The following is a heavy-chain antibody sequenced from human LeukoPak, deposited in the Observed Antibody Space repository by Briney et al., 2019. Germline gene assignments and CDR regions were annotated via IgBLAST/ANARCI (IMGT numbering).Heavy chain of an antibody. J-gene: IGHJ3*02. V-gene: IGHV3-15*01. CDR1: GFTFSNAW. CDR2: IKSKTDGGTT. D-gene: IGHD1-26*01. Sequence: GGSLRLTCAASGFTFSNAWMSWVRQPPGKGLEWVGRIKSKTDGGTTDYAAPVKGRFTISRDDSKNTLYLQMNSLKTEDTAVYYCTTDTYSGDAFDIWGQGTMVTVSS. CDR3: TTDTYSGDAFDI.